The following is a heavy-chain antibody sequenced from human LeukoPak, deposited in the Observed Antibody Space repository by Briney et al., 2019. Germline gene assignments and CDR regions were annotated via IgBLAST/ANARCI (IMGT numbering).Heavy chain of an antibody. J-gene: IGHJ4*02. Sequence: SETLSLTCTVSGGSVSSPTYYWAWIRQPPGQGLEWIGTIHCSGSTFYNPSLKRRVTISVNTSKNQFSLKLSSVTAADTAVYSCARLGGYYDPPGYWGQGTLVTVSS. D-gene: IGHD3-22*01. CDR1: GGSVSSPTYY. CDR3: ARLGGYYDPPGY. CDR2: IHCSGST. V-gene: IGHV4-39*01.